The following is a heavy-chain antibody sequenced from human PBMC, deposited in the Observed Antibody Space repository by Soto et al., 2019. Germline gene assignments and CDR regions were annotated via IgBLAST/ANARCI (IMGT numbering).Heavy chain of an antibody. D-gene: IGHD2-2*03. CDR3: ARDPRDGYFDY. Sequence: SETLSLTCAVYGGSFSGYYWSWIRQPPGKGLEWIGYMHYTGFSHYNPSLKSRLTISVDRSKNQFTLQLTSVTAADTAVYYCARDPRDGYFDYWGQGTLVTVSS. J-gene: IGHJ4*02. CDR1: GGSFSGYY. V-gene: IGHV4-34*01. CDR2: MHYTGFS.